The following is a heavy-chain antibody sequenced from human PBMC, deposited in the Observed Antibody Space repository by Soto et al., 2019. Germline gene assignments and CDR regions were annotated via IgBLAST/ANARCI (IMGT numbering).Heavy chain of an antibody. D-gene: IGHD2-21*02. V-gene: IGHV3-30*18. CDR2: ISNDGNKK. J-gene: IGHJ6*02. CDR1: GFTFRSYG. CDR3: GKDTLDCSGGDCPLYYYYGMDV. Sequence: QVQLVESGGGVVQPGRSLRLSCATSGFTFRSYGMHWVRQTPGKGLEWLAVISNDGNKKFFADSMKGRLTLSRDNARNTVYLQINSLRAEDTAVYFSGKDTLDCSGGDCPLYYYYGMDVWGQGTTVAVSS.